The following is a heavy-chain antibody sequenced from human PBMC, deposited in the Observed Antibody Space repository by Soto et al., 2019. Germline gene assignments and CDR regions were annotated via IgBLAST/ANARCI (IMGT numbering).Heavy chain of an antibody. Sequence: GSLRLSCAASGFTFSSYSMNWVRQAPGKGLEWVSYISSSSSTIYYADSVKGRFTISRDNAKNSLYLQMNSLRAEDTAVYYCASSDFWSGYYLIFDYWGQGTLVTVSS. V-gene: IGHV3-48*01. D-gene: IGHD3-3*01. CDR2: ISSSSSTI. CDR3: ASSDFWSGYYLIFDY. J-gene: IGHJ4*02. CDR1: GFTFSSYS.